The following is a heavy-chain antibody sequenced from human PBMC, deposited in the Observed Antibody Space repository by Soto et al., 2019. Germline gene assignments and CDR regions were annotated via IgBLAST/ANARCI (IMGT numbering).Heavy chain of an antibody. J-gene: IGHJ5*02. CDR3: ARIRPYSSGWPPGRWFDP. D-gene: IGHD6-19*01. CDR1: GYTFTSYG. Sequence: ASVKVSCKASGYTFTSYGISWVRQAPGQGLEWMGWISAYNGNTNYAQKLQGRVTMTTDTSTSTAYMELRSLRSDDTAVYYCARIRPYSSGWPPGRWFDPWGQGTLVTVSS. V-gene: IGHV1-18*01. CDR2: ISAYNGNT.